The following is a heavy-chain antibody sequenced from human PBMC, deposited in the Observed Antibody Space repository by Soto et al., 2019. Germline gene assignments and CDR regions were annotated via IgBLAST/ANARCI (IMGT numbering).Heavy chain of an antibody. CDR3: ARDQSWHDLVWWFDP. D-gene: IGHD1-1*01. J-gene: IGHJ5*02. CDR2: INPSGESN. V-gene: IGHV1-46*03. Sequence: HRVRQALRKGLAWVLSINPSGESNYYAESVQGRVTMTKDTSTSTVYMELNSLTSGDTAVYYCARDQSWHDLVWWFDPWGQGTLVTVSS.